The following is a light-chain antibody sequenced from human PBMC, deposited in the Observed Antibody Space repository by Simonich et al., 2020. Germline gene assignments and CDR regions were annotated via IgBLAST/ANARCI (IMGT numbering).Light chain of an antibody. J-gene: IGLJ2*01. Sequence: QSALTQPRSVSGSPGQSVTISCTGTSCDVGGYNYVSWYQQNPGKAPTLMIYDVSKRPSGVPDRFSGSKSGNTASLTISGLQAEDEADYYCCSYAGSYTWVFGGGTKLTVL. V-gene: IGLV2-11*01. CDR3: CSYAGSYTWV. CDR2: DVS. CDR1: SCDVGGYNY.